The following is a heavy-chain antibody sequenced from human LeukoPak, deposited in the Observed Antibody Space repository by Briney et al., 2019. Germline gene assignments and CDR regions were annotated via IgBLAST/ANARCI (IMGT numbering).Heavy chain of an antibody. CDR2: ISDSGGST. J-gene: IGHJ5*02. D-gene: IGHD3-10*01. V-gene: IGHV3-23*01. CDR3: AKDEGATGWFGSPGNWFDP. Sequence: PGGSLRLSCAASGFTFSSYAMSWVRQAPGKELEWVSAISDSGGSTYYADSVKGRFTISRDNSKNTLYLQMNSLRAEDTAVYYCAKDEGATGWFGSPGNWFDPWGQGTLVTVSS. CDR1: GFTFSSYA.